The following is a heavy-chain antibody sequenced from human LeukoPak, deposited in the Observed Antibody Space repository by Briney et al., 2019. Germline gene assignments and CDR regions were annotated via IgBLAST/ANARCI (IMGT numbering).Heavy chain of an antibody. CDR1: GFSISSYW. CDR3: ARVGAVAGITDI. V-gene: IGHV3-74*01. D-gene: IGHD6-19*01. CDR2: VSRDESIT. Sequence: GGSLRLSCAASGFSISSYWMPWVRQAPGKGLVWVSRVSRDESITSYADSVKGRFTISRDNAKNTLHLQMNSLRAEDTAVYYCARVGAVAGITDIWGQGTMVTVSP. J-gene: IGHJ3*02.